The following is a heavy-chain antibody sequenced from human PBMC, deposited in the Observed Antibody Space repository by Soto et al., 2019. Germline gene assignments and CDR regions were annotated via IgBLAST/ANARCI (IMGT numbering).Heavy chain of an antibody. CDR3: ARDFVVVAAAGRGSYYYYGMDV. V-gene: IGHV3-53*01. Sequence: PGGSLRLSCAASGFTFSSYAMSWVRQAPGKGLEWVSVIYSGGSTYYADSVKGRFTISRDNSKNTLYLQMNSLRAEDTAVYYCARDFVVVAAAGRGSYYYYGMDVWGQGTTVTVSS. D-gene: IGHD6-13*01. J-gene: IGHJ6*02. CDR1: GFTFSSYA. CDR2: IYSGGST.